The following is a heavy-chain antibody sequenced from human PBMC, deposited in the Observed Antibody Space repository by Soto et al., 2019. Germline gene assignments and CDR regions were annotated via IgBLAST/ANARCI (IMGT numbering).Heavy chain of an antibody. CDR2: INHSGST. Sequence: QVQLQQWGAGLLKPSETLSLTCAVYGGSFSGYYWSWIRQPPGKGLEWIGEINHSGSTNYNPSLKGRVTISENTSKNQFSLKLRSVTAADTAVYYCARGGLAARPRCSAPGGKGTLVTASP. J-gene: IGHJ5*02. D-gene: IGHD6-6*01. V-gene: IGHV4-34*01. CDR3: ARGGLAARPRCSAP. CDR1: GGSFSGYY.